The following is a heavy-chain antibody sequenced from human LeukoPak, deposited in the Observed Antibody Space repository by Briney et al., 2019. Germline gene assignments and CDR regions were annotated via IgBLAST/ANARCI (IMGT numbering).Heavy chain of an antibody. J-gene: IGHJ4*02. Sequence: SETLSLTCTVSSGSISNSTYYWGWIRQPPGKGLEWIGTIYYTGSTYYNPSLKSRVTISVDTSKNQFSLKLTSVTAADTAVYYCARAVGTDGYNLWVYWGQGTLVTVSS. V-gene: IGHV4-39*07. CDR2: IYYTGST. CDR1: SGSISNSTYY. D-gene: IGHD5-24*01. CDR3: ARAVGTDGYNLWVY.